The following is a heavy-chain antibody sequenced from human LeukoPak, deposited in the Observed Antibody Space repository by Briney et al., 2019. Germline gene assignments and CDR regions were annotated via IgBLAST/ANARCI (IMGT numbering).Heavy chain of an antibody. CDR2: ISGSGGST. J-gene: IGHJ3*02. CDR1: GFTFSSYA. CDR3: TKVFAGIVGAKVAFDI. D-gene: IGHD1-26*01. Sequence: GGSLRLSCAASGFTFSSYAMSWVRQAPGKGLEWVSAISGSGGSTYYADSVKGRFTISRDNSKNTLYLQMNSLRAEDTAVHYCTKVFAGIVGAKVAFDIWGQGTMVTVSS. V-gene: IGHV3-23*01.